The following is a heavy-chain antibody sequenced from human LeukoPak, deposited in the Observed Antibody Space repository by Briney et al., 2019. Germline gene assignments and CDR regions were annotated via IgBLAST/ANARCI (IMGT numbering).Heavy chain of an antibody. V-gene: IGHV3-21*01. J-gene: IGHJ4*02. D-gene: IGHD2-2*01. CDR3: ARGQVVVPAAPAGY. CDR1: GFTFSSYS. CDR2: ISSSSSYI. Sequence: GGSLSLSCAASGFTFSSYSMNWVRQAPGKGLEWVSSISSSSSYIYYADSVKGRFTISRDNAKNSLYLQMNSLRAEDTAVYYCARGQVVVPAAPAGYWGQGTLVTVSS.